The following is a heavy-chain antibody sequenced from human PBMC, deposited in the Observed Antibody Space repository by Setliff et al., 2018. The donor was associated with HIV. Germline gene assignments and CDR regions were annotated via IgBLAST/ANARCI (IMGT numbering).Heavy chain of an antibody. Sequence: ASVKVSCKASGYNFDTYPIKWVRQAPGQGLEWMGWINTNTGSPRFARGFTGRFGFSLDTSVTTTFLHISNRKAEDTAIYYCARDGADYNFRSGSYPFDIWGQGTLVTVSS. D-gene: IGHD3-3*01. V-gene: IGHV7-4-1*02. CDR3: ARDGADYNFRSGSYPFDI. CDR1: GYNFDTYP. CDR2: INTNTGSP. J-gene: IGHJ4*02.